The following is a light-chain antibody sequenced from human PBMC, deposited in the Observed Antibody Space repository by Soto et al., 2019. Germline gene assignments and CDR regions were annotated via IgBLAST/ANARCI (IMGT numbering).Light chain of an antibody. CDR1: QAISSC. CDR2: TAS. V-gene: IGKV1-5*03. Sequence: DIQMTQSPSTLSGSVGDRVTITCRASQAISSCLAWYQQKPGKAPKLLIYTASTLKSGVPSRFSGSGSGTEFTLTISSLQPDDFATYYCQHYNSYSAAFGQGTKVELK. CDR3: QHYNSYSAA. J-gene: IGKJ1*01.